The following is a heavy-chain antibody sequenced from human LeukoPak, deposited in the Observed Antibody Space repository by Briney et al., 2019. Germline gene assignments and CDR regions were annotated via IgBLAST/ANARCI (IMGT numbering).Heavy chain of an antibody. V-gene: IGHV1-69*13. CDR1: GGIFSSYA. Sequence: SVKVSCKASGGIFSSYAISWVRQAPGQGLEWMGGIIPIFGTANYAQKFQGRVTITADESTSTAYMELSSLRSEDTAVYYCARSQYYYGSGSYYSYDYWGQGTLVTVSS. D-gene: IGHD3-10*01. J-gene: IGHJ4*02. CDR2: IIPIFGTA. CDR3: ARSQYYYGSGSYYSYDY.